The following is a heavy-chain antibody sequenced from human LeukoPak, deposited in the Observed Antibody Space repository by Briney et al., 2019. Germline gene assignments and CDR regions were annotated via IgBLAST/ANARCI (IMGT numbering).Heavy chain of an antibody. Sequence: PGGSLRLSCAASGFPLSSYWMHWVRQVPGKGLLWVSRINSDGSATIYADSVRGRFTISRDNAKNTLYLQMNSLRVEDTAVYYCARGRPHGNDYWGQGTLVTVSS. J-gene: IGHJ4*02. CDR3: ARGRPHGNDY. CDR2: INSDGSAT. CDR1: GFPLSSYW. D-gene: IGHD4-23*01. V-gene: IGHV3-74*01.